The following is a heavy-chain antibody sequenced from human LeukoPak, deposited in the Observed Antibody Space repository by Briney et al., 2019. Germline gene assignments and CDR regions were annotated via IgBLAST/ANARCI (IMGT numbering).Heavy chain of an antibody. J-gene: IGHJ4*02. CDR3: ATFSDPDSDNDY. V-gene: IGHV1-18*01. Sequence: ASVKVSCKASGYTFTSYGISWVRQAPGQGLEWVGWISAYNGNTNYAQKLQGRVTMTTDTSTSTAYMELRSLRSDDTAVYYCATFSDPDSDNDYWGQGTLVTVSS. CDR1: GYTFTSYG. CDR2: ISAYNGNT.